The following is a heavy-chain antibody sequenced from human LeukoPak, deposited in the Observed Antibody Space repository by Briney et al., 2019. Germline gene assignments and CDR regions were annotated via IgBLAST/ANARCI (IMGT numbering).Heavy chain of an antibody. Sequence: GGSLRPSCAASGFTFSSYSMNWVRQAPGKGLEWVSSISSSSSYIYYADSVKGRFTISRDNAKNSLYLQMNSLRAEDTAVYYCARDLEYSSSWGMDVWGQGTTVTVSS. J-gene: IGHJ6*02. CDR3: ARDLEYSSSWGMDV. CDR1: GFTFSSYS. CDR2: ISSSSSYI. D-gene: IGHD6-6*01. V-gene: IGHV3-21*01.